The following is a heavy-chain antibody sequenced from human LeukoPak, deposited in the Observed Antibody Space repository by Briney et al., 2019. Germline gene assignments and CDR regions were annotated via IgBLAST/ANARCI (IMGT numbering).Heavy chain of an antibody. J-gene: IGHJ5*02. CDR1: GFTFSSYS. V-gene: IGHV3-48*04. D-gene: IGHD3-10*01. CDR3: ARDRMTYYGSGSYFDP. Sequence: GGSLRLSCAASGFTFSSYSMNWVRQAPGKGLEWVSYISSSGSTIYYADSVKGRFTISRDNAKDSLYLQMNSLRAEDTAVYYCARDRMTYYGSGSYFDPWGQGTLVTVSS. CDR2: ISSSGSTI.